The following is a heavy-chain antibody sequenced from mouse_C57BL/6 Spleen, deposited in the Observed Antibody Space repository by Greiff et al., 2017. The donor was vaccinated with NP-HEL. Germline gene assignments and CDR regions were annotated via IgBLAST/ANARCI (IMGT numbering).Heavy chain of an antibody. CDR3: ARPIYYGNYQGFYAMDY. Sequence: QVQLQQSGAELVRPGTSVKLSCKASGYTFTSYWMHWVKQRPGQGLEWIGVIDPSDSYTNYNQKFKGKATLTVDTSSSTAYMQLSSLTSEDSAVYYCARPIYYGNYQGFYAMDYWGQGTSVTVSS. V-gene: IGHV1-59*01. D-gene: IGHD2-1*01. J-gene: IGHJ4*01. CDR1: GYTFTSYW. CDR2: IDPSDSYT.